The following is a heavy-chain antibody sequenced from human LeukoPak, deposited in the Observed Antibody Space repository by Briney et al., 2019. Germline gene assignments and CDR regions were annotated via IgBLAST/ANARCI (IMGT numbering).Heavy chain of an antibody. Sequence: GGSLRLSCAASGFTFSDYYMSWIRQAPGKGLEWVSYISSSGSTIYYADSVKGRFTISRDNAKNSLYLQMNSLRAEDTAVYYCARAPRGYSGYDAYFDYWGQGTLVTVSS. J-gene: IGHJ4*02. D-gene: IGHD5-12*01. V-gene: IGHV3-11*04. CDR1: GFTFSDYY. CDR2: ISSSGSTI. CDR3: ARAPRGYSGYDAYFDY.